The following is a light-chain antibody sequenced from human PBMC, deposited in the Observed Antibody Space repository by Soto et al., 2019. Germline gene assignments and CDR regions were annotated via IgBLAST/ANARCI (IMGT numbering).Light chain of an antibody. Sequence: DIQLTQSPSTLSASVGDRVTITCRASYIIYTWLAWYQQKPGKPPQLLIYDAASLQSGVPSTFSGSGSGTEFTLTINRLQPDDFATYYCQQYSTYPWTFGQGTKV. CDR2: DAA. CDR1: YIIYTW. V-gene: IGKV1-5*01. J-gene: IGKJ1*01. CDR3: QQYSTYPWT.